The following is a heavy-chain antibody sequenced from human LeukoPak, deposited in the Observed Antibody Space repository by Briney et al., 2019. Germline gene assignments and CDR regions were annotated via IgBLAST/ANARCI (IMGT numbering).Heavy chain of an antibody. D-gene: IGHD5-12*01. V-gene: IGHV4-39*01. CDR3: ARQQSGYVGGYYYYMDV. Sequence: SQSLSLTCTVSGGSLSSISYYWGWVRQPPGKGVEWIGSIYYSGSTYNNPSLKSRVTISVDTSKNQFSLKLSSVTAADTAVYYCARQQSGYVGGYYYYMDVWGKGTTVTVSS. CDR1: GGSLSSISYY. J-gene: IGHJ6*03. CDR2: IYYSGST.